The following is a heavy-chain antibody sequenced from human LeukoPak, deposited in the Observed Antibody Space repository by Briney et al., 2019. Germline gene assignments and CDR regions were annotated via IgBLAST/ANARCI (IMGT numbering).Heavy chain of an antibody. CDR2: VNPDGSLT. V-gene: IGHV3-74*01. CDR1: GFTFSGYW. CDR3: ASEYDGLEV. Sequence: GGSLRLSCAASGFTFSGYWMHWVRQAPGKGLVWVSRVNPDGSLTTLADSVKGRFTISRDNAQKMLYLQMNSLGAEDTAVYYCASEYDGLEVWGRGTTVTVSS. J-gene: IGHJ6*02.